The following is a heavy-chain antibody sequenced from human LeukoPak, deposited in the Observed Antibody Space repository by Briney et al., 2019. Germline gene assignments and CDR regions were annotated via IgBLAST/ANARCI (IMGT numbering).Heavy chain of an antibody. CDR2: TSNGKT. Sequence: GGSLRLSCAASGFPFSSHAMSWVRQPPGKGLEWVAATSNGKTYYADSVRGRFAISRDDSTNTVYLHMNSLRDEDTALYHCVREAGYCAPVCVKTNWFDPWGQGTLVTVSS. D-gene: IGHD2-15*01. CDR1: GFPFSSHA. CDR3: VREAGYCAPVCVKTNWFDP. V-gene: IGHV3-23*01. J-gene: IGHJ5*02.